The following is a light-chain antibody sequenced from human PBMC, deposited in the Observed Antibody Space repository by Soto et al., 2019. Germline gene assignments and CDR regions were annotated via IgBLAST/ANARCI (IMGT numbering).Light chain of an antibody. CDR1: QDIGNW. CDR3: QQYFSFPYT. J-gene: IGKJ2*01. Sequence: DIQMTQSPSSVSASVGDRVTITCRASQDIGNWLLWYQQKPGKAPNLLIYDASTLERGDPSRFSGSGSGTEFTLTISSLQPDDFATYFCQQYFSFPYTFGQGTTLQ. CDR2: DAS. V-gene: IGKV1-12*01.